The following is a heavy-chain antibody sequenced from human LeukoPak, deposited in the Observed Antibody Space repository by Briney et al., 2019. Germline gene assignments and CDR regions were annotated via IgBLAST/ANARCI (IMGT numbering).Heavy chain of an antibody. D-gene: IGHD6-19*01. Sequence: PGGSLRLSCAVSGFTVRSNYMNWVRQAPGKGLEWVSIIYSDGSIYYADSVKGRFTISRDNSRNTLYFQMNSLRAEDTAVYYCARGGDTSGSPFDYWGQGTLVTVSS. CDR2: IYSDGSI. V-gene: IGHV3-53*01. CDR1: GFTVRSNY. CDR3: ARGGDTSGSPFDY. J-gene: IGHJ4*02.